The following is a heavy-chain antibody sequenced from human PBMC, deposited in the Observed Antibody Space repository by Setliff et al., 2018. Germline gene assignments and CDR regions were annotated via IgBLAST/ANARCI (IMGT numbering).Heavy chain of an antibody. J-gene: IGHJ4*02. D-gene: IGHD2-21*02. CDR1: GDSINDYY. CDR2: VFFTGDT. V-gene: IGHV4-59*01. CDR3: ARGGVTAVWDLTD. Sequence: KTSETLSLTCTVSGDSINDYYWSWIRQPPGKGLEWIGYVFFTGDTDYNPSLGSRVTTSLDRSKTQFSLKLSSVTAADTAVYYCARGGVTAVWDLTDWGQGTLVTVSS.